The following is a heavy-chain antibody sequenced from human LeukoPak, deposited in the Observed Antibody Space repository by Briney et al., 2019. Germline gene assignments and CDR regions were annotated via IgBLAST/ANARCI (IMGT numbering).Heavy chain of an antibody. J-gene: IGHJ5*02. CDR1: GGSISSGAYY. CDR3: GRGAGDFWSYSTWCDP. CDR2: IYYSGRT. V-gene: IGHV4-31*03. D-gene: IGHD3-3*01. Sequence: SQTLSLTCTVSGGSISSGAYYWSWIRQHPGKGLECIGYIYYSGRTSSNPSLKSRVTISVDTSKNQFSLKLSSVTAADTAVYYCGRGAGDFWSYSTWCDPWGQGTLVTVSS.